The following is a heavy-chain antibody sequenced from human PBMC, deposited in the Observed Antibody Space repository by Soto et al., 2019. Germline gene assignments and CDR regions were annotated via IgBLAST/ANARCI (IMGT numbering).Heavy chain of an antibody. Sequence: SETLSLTCTVSGGSISSDDFYWSWIRQHPGKGLEWIGYIYYSGNTYYNPSLKSRVTISVDTSKNQFSLKLSSVTAADTAVYYCAREKTTIGDFDYWGQGTLVTVSS. CDR1: GGSISSDDFY. D-gene: IGHD1-7*01. J-gene: IGHJ4*02. CDR3: AREKTTIGDFDY. CDR2: IYYSGNT. V-gene: IGHV4-61*08.